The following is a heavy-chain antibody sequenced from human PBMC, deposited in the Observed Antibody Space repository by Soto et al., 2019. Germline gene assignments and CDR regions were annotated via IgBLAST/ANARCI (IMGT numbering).Heavy chain of an antibody. CDR2: IFYLGSS. CDR1: GDSIISSDFY. D-gene: IGHD3-3*02. J-gene: IGHJ5*02. CDR3: ARHSLALRKNNWFDP. Sequence: SETLSLTSTVSGDSIISSDFYWGWVRQPPGKGLEWIGSIFYLGSSYYNPSLKSRVTMSVDTSKNQFSLRLRSVTAADTALYFCARHSLALRKNNWFDPWGQGIMVAVS. V-gene: IGHV4-39*01.